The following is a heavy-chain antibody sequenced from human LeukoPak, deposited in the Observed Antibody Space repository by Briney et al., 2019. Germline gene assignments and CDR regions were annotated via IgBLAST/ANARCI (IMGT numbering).Heavy chain of an antibody. D-gene: IGHD2-2*01. CDR1: GYTFTGYY. CDR2: INPNSGGT. CDR3: ARDLVVVPAAIHYYYYMDV. J-gene: IGHJ6*03. V-gene: IGHV1-2*02. Sequence: GASVKVSCKASGYTFTGYYIHWVRQAPGQGLEWMGWINPNSGGTNYAQKFQGRVTMTRDTSISTAYMELSRLRFDDTAVYYCARDLVVVPAAIHYYYYMDVWGKGTTVTVSS.